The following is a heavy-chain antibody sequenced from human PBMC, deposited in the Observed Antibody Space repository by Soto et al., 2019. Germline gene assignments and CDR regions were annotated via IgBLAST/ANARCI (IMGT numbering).Heavy chain of an antibody. V-gene: IGHV3-48*02. CDR1: GFTFSSYS. D-gene: IGHD5-12*01. CDR2: ISSSSSTI. CDR3: ARLEDSGYDSPRLGFYYYGMDV. J-gene: IGHJ6*02. Sequence: EVQLVESGGGLVQPGGSLRLSCAASGFTFSSYSMNWVRQAPGKGLEWVPYISSSSSTIYYADSVKGRFTISRDNAKNSLYLQMNSLRDEDTAVYYCARLEDSGYDSPRLGFYYYGMDVWGQGTTVTVSS.